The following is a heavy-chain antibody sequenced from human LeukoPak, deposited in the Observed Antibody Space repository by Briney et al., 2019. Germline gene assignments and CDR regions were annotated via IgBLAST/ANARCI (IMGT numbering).Heavy chain of an antibody. V-gene: IGHV3-23*01. CDR1: GFTFSSYA. D-gene: IGHD1/OR15-1a*01. J-gene: IGHJ4*02. Sequence: GGSLRLSCAASGFTFSSYAMSWVRQAPGKGLEWVSGISGTGGTTYYADSVKGRFTISRDNSKNTLYLQMDSLRAEDTAIYYCAKDSSVPYGITDWGQGTLVTVSS. CDR3: AKDSSVPYGITD. CDR2: ISGTGGTT.